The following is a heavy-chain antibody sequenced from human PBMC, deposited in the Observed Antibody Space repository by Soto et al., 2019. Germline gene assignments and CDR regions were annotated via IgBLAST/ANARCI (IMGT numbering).Heavy chain of an antibody. Sequence: QVQLVQSGAEMKKPGSSVKVSCQSSGGTFNTYAMNWVRQAPGQGPEWMGDISPKFGAGNYAPKFQGRVTINADGSTGTSYMQLSSLTSEATALYFCAKEVHVQPTAFVYWGQGTLVTVSS. CDR2: ISPKFGAG. CDR1: GGTFNTYA. D-gene: IGHD3-10*02. J-gene: IGHJ4*02. CDR3: AKEVHVQPTAFVY. V-gene: IGHV1-69*19.